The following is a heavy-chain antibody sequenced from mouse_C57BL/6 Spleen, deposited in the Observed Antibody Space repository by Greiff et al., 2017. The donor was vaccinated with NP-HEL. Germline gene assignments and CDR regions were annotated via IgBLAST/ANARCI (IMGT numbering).Heavy chain of an antibody. J-gene: IGHJ2*01. D-gene: IGHD2-3*01. CDR1: GFSLSTSGMG. CDR2: IYWDDDK. Sequence: QVQLKESGPGILQSSQTLSLTCSFSGFSLSTSGMGVSWLRQPSGKGLEWLAHIYWDDDKRYNPSLKSRLTISKDTSRNQVFLKLTSVDTADTATDYCARSGWLLDPYFDYWGQGTTLTVAS. V-gene: IGHV8-12*01. CDR3: ARSGWLLDPYFDY.